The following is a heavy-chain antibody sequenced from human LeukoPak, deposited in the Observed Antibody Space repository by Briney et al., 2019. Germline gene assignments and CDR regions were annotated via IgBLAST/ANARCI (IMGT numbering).Heavy chain of an antibody. Sequence: PGGSLRLSCAASGFTLSSYSMSWVRQAPGKGLEWVANIKQDGSEKYYVDSVKGRFTISRDNAKNSLYLQMNSPRAEDTAVYYCARDRAMATGGWGQGTMVTVSS. D-gene: IGHD5-18*01. CDR3: ARDRAMATGG. V-gene: IGHV3-7*01. CDR1: GFTLSSYS. J-gene: IGHJ3*01. CDR2: IKQDGSEK.